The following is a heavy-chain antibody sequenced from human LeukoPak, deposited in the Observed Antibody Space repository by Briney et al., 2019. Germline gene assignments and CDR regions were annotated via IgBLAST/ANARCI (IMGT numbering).Heavy chain of an antibody. CDR2: INHSGST. CDR1: GGSFSDYY. Sequence: SETLSLTCAIYGGSFSDYYWSWIRQPPGKGLEWIGEINHSGSTNYNPSLTSRVTMSVDTSKNQFSLKLSSVTAADTAVYYCARRGSSWYYYYMDVWGKGTTVTVSS. J-gene: IGHJ6*03. CDR3: ARRGSSWYYYYMDV. D-gene: IGHD6-13*01. V-gene: IGHV4-34*01.